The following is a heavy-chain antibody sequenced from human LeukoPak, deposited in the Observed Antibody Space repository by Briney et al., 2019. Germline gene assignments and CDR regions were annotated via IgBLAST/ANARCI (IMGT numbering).Heavy chain of an antibody. CDR2: ISGSGGST. J-gene: IGHJ4*02. CDR1: GFTFSSYA. V-gene: IGHV3-23*01. CDR3: AKCGGDYSYYFDY. Sequence: GGSLRLSCAASGFTFSSYAMSWVRQAPGKGLEWVSAISGSGGSTYYADSVRGRFTISRDNSKNTLYLQMNSLRAEDTAVYYCAKCGGDYSYYFDYWRQGTLVTVSS. D-gene: IGHD2-21*02.